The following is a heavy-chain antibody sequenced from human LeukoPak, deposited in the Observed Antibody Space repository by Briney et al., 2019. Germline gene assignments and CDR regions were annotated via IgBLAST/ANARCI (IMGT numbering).Heavy chain of an antibody. Sequence: SETLSLTCAVSGGSFSGYYWSWIRQPPGKGLEWIGEINHSGSTNYNPSLMSRVTISVETSKNQFSLKLGSVTAADTAVYYCARGCHYDFWSGYYENDAFDIWGQGTMVTVSS. CDR3: ARGCHYDFWSGYYENDAFDI. CDR1: GGSFSGYY. CDR2: INHSGST. J-gene: IGHJ3*02. D-gene: IGHD3-3*01. V-gene: IGHV4-34*01.